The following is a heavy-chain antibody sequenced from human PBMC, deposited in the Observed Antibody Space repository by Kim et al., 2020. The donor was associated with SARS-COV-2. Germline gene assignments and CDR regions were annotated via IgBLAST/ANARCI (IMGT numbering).Heavy chain of an antibody. CDR1: GFTFSSYA. J-gene: IGHJ6*03. CDR2: ISYDGSNK. CDR3: ARDMADIYGDYPYYYYMDG. D-gene: IGHD4-17*01. V-gene: IGHV3-30-3*01. Sequence: GGSLRLSCAASGFTFSSYAMHWVCQAPGKGLEWVAVISYDGSNKYYADSVKGRFTISRDNSKNTLYLQMNSLRAEDTAVYYCARDMADIYGDYPYYYYMDGGGKRGTVTDS.